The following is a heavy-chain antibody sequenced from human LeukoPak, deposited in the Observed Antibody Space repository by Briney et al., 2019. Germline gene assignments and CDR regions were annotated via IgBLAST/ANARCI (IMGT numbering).Heavy chain of an antibody. Sequence: SETLSLTCTVSGGSISSYYWSWIRQPPGKGLEWIGYIYDSGSTNYNPSLKSRVTISIDTSKNQFSLNLTSVTAADRAVYYRARSGSGSLPPLYWGQGTLVTVSS. J-gene: IGHJ4*02. V-gene: IGHV4-59*01. CDR3: ARSGSGSLPPLY. CDR2: IYDSGST. D-gene: IGHD3-22*01. CDR1: GGSISSYY.